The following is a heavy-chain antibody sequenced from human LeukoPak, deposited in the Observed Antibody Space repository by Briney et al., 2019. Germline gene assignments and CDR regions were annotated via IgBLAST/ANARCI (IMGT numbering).Heavy chain of an antibody. CDR1: GFTFSSHG. Sequence: PVGSLRLSCAASGFTFSSHGMQWVRQAPGKGLEWVALIWYDGSRTNYVDSVMGRFTISRDSSKNTLYLQMDNLRVEDTAVYFCAQDLSYGSLWFDPWGQGTLVTVSS. CDR3: AQDLSYGSLWFDP. J-gene: IGHJ5*02. CDR2: IWYDGSRT. D-gene: IGHD3-10*01. V-gene: IGHV3-33*06.